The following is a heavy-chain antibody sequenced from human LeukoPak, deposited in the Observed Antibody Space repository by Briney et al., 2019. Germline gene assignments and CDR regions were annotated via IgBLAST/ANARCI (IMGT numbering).Heavy chain of an antibody. CDR3: ARDGAYGSGSCYPFDY. CDR1: GGSISSYY. Sequence: SETLSLTCAVSGGSISSYYWSWIRQPPGKGLEWIGYIFYNGNTNYNPSLRSRVTMSLDTSKNQFSLKLTSVTAADTAVYYCARDGAYGSGSCYPFDYWGQGTLVTVSS. V-gene: IGHV4-59*01. J-gene: IGHJ4*02. CDR2: IFYNGNT. D-gene: IGHD3-10*01.